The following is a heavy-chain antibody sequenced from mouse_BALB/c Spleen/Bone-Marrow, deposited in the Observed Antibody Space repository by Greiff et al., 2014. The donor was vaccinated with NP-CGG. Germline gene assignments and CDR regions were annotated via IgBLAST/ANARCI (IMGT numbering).Heavy chain of an antibody. CDR3: ARRDSSGYLFDY. CDR2: INPSDGRT. V-gene: IGHV1S81*02. Sequence: QVQLQQSGAELVRPGASVKLSCKASGYTFTTYWVHWGKQRPGQGLEWIGEINPSDGRTNYSEKFKSKATLTVDKSSNTAYMQLSSLTSEDSAVYYCARRDSSGYLFDYWGQGTTLTVSS. J-gene: IGHJ2*01. D-gene: IGHD3-2*01. CDR1: GYTFTTYW.